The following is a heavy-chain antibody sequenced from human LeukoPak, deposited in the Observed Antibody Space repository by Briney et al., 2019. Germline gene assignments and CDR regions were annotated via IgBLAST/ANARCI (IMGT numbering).Heavy chain of an antibody. CDR1: GYTFTSYD. CDR2: MSPNSGNT. CDR3: ARVGYSSSWYVRYYYYYGMDV. Sequence: ASVKVSCKASGYTFTSYDINWVRQATGQGLEWMGWMSPNSGNTGYAQKFQGRVTMTRNTSISTAYMELSSLRSKDTAVYYCARVGYSSSWYVRYYYYYGMDVWGQGTTVTVSS. D-gene: IGHD6-13*01. J-gene: IGHJ6*02. V-gene: IGHV1-8*01.